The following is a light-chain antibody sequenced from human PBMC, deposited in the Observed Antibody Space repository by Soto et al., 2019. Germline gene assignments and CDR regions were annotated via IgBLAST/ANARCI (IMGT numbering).Light chain of an antibody. J-gene: IGKJ1*01. V-gene: IGKV3-20*01. CDR2: GAS. Sequence: EIALTQAPGTLSLSQGSRATLCSRASQSVSSSYLAWYQQKPGQAPRLLIYGASNRATGLPDRFSGSGSGTDFTLTISRLEPEDFAVYYCQQYGSSGTFGQGTKVDIK. CDR3: QQYGSSGT. CDR1: QSVSSSY.